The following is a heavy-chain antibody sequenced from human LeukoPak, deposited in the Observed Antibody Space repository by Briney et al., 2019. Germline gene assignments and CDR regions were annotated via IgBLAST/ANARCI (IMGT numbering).Heavy chain of an antibody. D-gene: IGHD4-17*01. CDR2: ISWNSGSI. CDR1: GFTFDDYA. Sequence: GGSLRLSCAASGFTFDDYAVHWVRQAPGKGLEWVSGISWNSGSIGYADSVKGRFTISRDNAKNSLYLQMNSLRAEDTALYYCAKEADYGDYLRYFDYWGQGTLVTVSS. J-gene: IGHJ4*02. CDR3: AKEADYGDYLRYFDY. V-gene: IGHV3-9*01.